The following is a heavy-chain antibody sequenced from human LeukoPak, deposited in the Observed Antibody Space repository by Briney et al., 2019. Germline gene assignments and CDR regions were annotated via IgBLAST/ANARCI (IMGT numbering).Heavy chain of an antibody. CDR3: ARHYDFWSGYPFDY. CDR2: INSDGSSA. D-gene: IGHD3-3*01. V-gene: IGHV3-74*01. Sequence: PGGSLRLSCVASGFTFSAFWMHWVRQAPGKGLVWVSRINSDGSSATYADSVKGRFTISRDNAKNSLYLQMNSLRAEDTAVYYCARHYDFWSGYPFDYWGQGTLVTVSS. J-gene: IGHJ4*02. CDR1: GFTFSAFW.